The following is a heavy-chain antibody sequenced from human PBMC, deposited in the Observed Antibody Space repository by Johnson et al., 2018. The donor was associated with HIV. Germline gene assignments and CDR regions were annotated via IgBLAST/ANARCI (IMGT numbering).Heavy chain of an antibody. CDR2: ISSSGSII. CDR1: GFSFSDYY. J-gene: IGHJ3*02. D-gene: IGHD6-13*01. V-gene: IGHV3-11*04. Sequence: QVQLVESGGGLVQPGGSLRLSCAASGFSFSDYYMNWIRQAPGKGLEWVSYISSSGSIIYYADFVRGRFTISRDNAKKSVYLQMNSLRAEDTAVYYCTTGTSWYGAITCDIWGQGTMVTVSS. CDR3: TTGTSWYGAITCDI.